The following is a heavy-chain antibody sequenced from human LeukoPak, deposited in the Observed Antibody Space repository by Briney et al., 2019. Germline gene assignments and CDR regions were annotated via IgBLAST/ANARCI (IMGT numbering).Heavy chain of an antibody. CDR3: ARERPYDFDY. J-gene: IGHJ4*02. CDR2: IIENGSNQ. V-gene: IGHV3-30*04. Sequence: GGSLRLSCAASGFTFSNYIMHWVRQAPGKGLDWVAVIIENGSNQYYADSVKGRFTISRDNAKNSLYLQMNSLRAEDTAVYYCARERPYDFDYWGQGTLVTVSS. CDR1: GFTFSNYI. D-gene: IGHD3-16*01.